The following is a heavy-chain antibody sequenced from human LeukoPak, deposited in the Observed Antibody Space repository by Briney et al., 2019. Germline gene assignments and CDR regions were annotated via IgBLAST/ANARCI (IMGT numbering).Heavy chain of an antibody. CDR3: ARVPSRRYFDY. Sequence: PSGTLSLTCAVSGGSIINSNWWSWVRQPPGKGLEWIGYIYYSGSTNYNPSLKSRVTISVDTSKNQFSLKLSSVTAADTAVYYCARVPSRRYFDYWGQGTLVTVSS. CDR2: IYYSGST. D-gene: IGHD6-25*01. CDR1: GGSIINSNW. V-gene: IGHV4-4*02. J-gene: IGHJ4*02.